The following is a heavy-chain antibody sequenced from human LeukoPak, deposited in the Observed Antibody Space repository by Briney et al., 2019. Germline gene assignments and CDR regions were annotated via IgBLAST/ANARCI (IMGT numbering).Heavy chain of an antibody. J-gene: IGHJ3*02. V-gene: IGHV4-59*01. CDR1: GGSISSYY. D-gene: IGHD5-18*01. CDR3: ARSSKHGIQLWLPPDAFDI. Sequence: SETLSLTCTVSGGSISSYYWSWIRQPPGKGLEWIGYIYYSGSTNYNPSLKSRVTISVDTSKNQFSLKLSSVTAADTAVYYCARSSKHGIQLWLPPDAFDIWGQGTMVTVSS. CDR2: IYYSGST.